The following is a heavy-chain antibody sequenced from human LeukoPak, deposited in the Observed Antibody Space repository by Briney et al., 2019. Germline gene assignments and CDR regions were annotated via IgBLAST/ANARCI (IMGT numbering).Heavy chain of an antibody. CDR3: VRDQGGAVSY. D-gene: IGHD3-16*01. CDR2: ISSLSGTI. J-gene: IGHJ4*02. CDR1: GFTFSSYS. Sequence: GGSLRLSCAASGFTFSSYSMNWVRQAPGKGLEWVSYISSLSGTINYADSVKSRFIISRDNAKNSMFLQMNSLRAEGTAVYYCVRDQGGAVSYWGQGTLVTVSS. V-gene: IGHV3-48*01.